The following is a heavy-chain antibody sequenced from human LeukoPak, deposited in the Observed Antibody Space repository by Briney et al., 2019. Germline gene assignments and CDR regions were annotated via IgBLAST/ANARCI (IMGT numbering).Heavy chain of an antibody. J-gene: IGHJ4*02. D-gene: IGHD6-19*01. V-gene: IGHV4-4*07. CDR2: IYTSGST. Sequence: GSLRLSCTVSGGSISSYYWSWIRQPAGKGLEWIGRIYTSGSTNYNPSLKSRVTMSVDTSKNQFSLELSSVTAADTATYYCARAQQWLPIDYWGQGTLVTVSS. CDR3: ARAQQWLPIDY. CDR1: GGSISSYY.